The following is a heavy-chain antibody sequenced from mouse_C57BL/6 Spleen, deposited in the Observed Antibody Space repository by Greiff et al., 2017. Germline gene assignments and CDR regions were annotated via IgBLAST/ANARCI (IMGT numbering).Heavy chain of an antibody. J-gene: IGHJ2*01. CDR1: GFNIKDYY. Sequence: VQLQQSGAELVKPGASVKLSCTASGFNIKDYYMHWVKQRPEQGLEWIGRIDPEDGETKYAPKFQGKATITADTSTNTAYLQLSSLTSDDTAVYYCASIYYCGSSFGVYFDYWGQGTTLTVSS. D-gene: IGHD1-1*01. CDR2: IDPEDGET. V-gene: IGHV14-2*01. CDR3: ASIYYCGSSFGVYFDY.